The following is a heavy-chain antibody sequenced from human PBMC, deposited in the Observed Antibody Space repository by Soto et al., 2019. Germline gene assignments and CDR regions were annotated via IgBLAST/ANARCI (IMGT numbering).Heavy chain of an antibody. J-gene: IGHJ6*02. CDR1: GFTFSSYG. D-gene: IGHD3-9*01. V-gene: IGHV3-30*18. Sequence: GGSLRLSCAASGFTFSSYGMHWVRQAPGKGLEWVAVISYDGSNKYYADSVKGRFTISRDNSKNTLYLQMNSLRAEDTAVYYCAKAPMYDILTGYYHYGMDVWGQGTTVTVSS. CDR2: ISYDGSNK. CDR3: AKAPMYDILTGYYHYGMDV.